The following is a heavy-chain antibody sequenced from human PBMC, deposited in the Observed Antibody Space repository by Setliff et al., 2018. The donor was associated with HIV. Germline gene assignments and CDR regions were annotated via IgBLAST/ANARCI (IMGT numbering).Heavy chain of an antibody. D-gene: IGHD3-22*01. J-gene: IGHJ4*02. V-gene: IGHV3-7*03. CDR3: TSSGANYYDRSVYPGY. Sequence: PGGSLRLSCTVSGFAFSDFWMTWVRQRPGKGLEWVANINPDGSETNYVDSVKGRFTISKDNVQNSLYLQMNSLRAEDTAVYYCTSSGANYYDRSVYPGYWGQGTLVTVSS. CDR1: GFAFSDFW. CDR2: INPDGSET.